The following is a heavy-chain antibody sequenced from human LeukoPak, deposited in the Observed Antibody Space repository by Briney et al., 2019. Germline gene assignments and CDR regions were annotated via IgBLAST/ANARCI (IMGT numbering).Heavy chain of an antibody. J-gene: IGHJ4*02. Sequence: ASVKVSCKASGYTFTGYYMHWVRQAPGQGLEWMGWINPNSGGTNSAQKFQGRVTMTRDTSISTAYMELSRLRSDDTAVYYWARDFVVAGISEFDYWGQGTLVTVSS. V-gene: IGHV1-2*02. CDR2: INPNSGGT. CDR3: ARDFVVAGISEFDY. CDR1: GYTFTGYY. D-gene: IGHD6-19*01.